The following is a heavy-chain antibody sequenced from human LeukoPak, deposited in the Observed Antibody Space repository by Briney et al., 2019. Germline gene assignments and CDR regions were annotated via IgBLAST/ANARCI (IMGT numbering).Heavy chain of an antibody. V-gene: IGHV1-46*03. CDR2: INPSGGST. CDR3: AIQTYYYGSGSYYSTAHDY. J-gene: IGHJ4*02. Sequence: ASVKVSCKASGYTFTSYYMHWVRQAPGQGLEWVGIINPSGGSTSYAQKFQGRVTMTRDTSTSTVYMELSSLRSEDTAVYYCAIQTYYYGSGSYYSTAHDYWGQGTLVTVSS. CDR1: GYTFTSYY. D-gene: IGHD3-10*01.